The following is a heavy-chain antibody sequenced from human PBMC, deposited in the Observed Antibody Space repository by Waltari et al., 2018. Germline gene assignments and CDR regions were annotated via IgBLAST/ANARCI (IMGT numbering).Heavy chain of an antibody. CDR3: ARDPGGSGGDYFDY. V-gene: IGHV1-46*01. Sequence: QVQLVQSGAEVKKPGASVKVSCKASGYTFISYYMHWVRQAPGQGLEWMEIFNPGGGSETYARRFQGVVTMTRDTSTSTAYMELGSRRSEDTAVYYWARDPGGSGGDYFDYWGQGTLVTVSS. CDR1: GYTFISYY. D-gene: IGHD3-10*01. J-gene: IGHJ4*02. CDR2: FNPGGGSE.